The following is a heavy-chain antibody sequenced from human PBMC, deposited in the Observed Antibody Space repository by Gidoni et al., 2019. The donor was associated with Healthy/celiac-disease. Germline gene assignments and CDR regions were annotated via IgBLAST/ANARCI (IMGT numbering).Heavy chain of an antibody. V-gene: IGHV1-46*01. J-gene: IGHJ4*02. D-gene: IGHD5-12*01. CDR3: ASEGVGYNFGY. CDR1: GYTFTSYY. Sequence: QVQLVQSGAEVKKPGASVKVSCKASGYTFTSYYMHWVRQAPGQGLEWMGIINPSGGSTSYAQKFQGRVTMTRDTSTSTVYMELSSLRSEDTAVYYCASEGVGYNFGYWGQGTLVTVSS. CDR2: INPSGGST.